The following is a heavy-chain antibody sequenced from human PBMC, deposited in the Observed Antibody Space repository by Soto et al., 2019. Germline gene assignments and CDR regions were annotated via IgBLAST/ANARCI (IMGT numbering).Heavy chain of an antibody. CDR1: GYSFTTYY. J-gene: IGHJ4*02. V-gene: IGHV1-46*01. D-gene: IGHD3-22*01. CDR3: ARASGYDDSGHYSFDY. CDR2: IDPTGYST. Sequence: ASVKVSCKASGYSFTTYYMHWVRQAPGQGLEWMGKIDPTGYSTTYAQKLQGRVTMTRDTSSSTVYLELSSLRSEDTAVYYCARASGYDDSGHYSFDYWGQGTLVTVSS.